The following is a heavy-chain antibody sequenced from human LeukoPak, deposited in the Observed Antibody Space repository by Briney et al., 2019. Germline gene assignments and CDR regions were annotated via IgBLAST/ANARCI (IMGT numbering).Heavy chain of an antibody. CDR1: GYSFTSYW. D-gene: IGHD1-20*01. Sequence: GESLRISCKGSGYSFTSYWISWVRQMPGKGLGWMGRIDPSDSYTNYSPSFQGHVTMSADKSISTAYLQWSSLKASDTAIYYCARGSYLTADYWGQGTLVTVSS. J-gene: IGHJ4*02. CDR2: IDPSDSYT. V-gene: IGHV5-10-1*01. CDR3: ARGSYLTADY.